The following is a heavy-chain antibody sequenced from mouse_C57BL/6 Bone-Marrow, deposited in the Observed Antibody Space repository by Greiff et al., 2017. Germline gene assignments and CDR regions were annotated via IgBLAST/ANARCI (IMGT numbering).Heavy chain of an antibody. CDR2: INPSTGGT. CDR1: GCSFTGYY. Sequence: VQLQQSGPELVKPGASVKISCKASGCSFTGYYMNWVKQSPEKSLEWIGEINPSTGGTTYNQKFKAKATLTVDKSSSTAYMQLKSLTSEDSAVYYCARERGGIYPDYWGQGTTLTVSS. D-gene: IGHD2-1*01. CDR3: ARERGGIYPDY. J-gene: IGHJ2*01. V-gene: IGHV1-42*01.